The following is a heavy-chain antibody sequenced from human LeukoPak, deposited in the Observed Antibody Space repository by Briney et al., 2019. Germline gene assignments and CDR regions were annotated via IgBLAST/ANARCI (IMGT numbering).Heavy chain of an antibody. CDR1: GGSISSYY. D-gene: IGHD4-17*01. Sequence: PSETLSLTCTVSGGSISSYYWSWIRQPPGKGLEWIGYIYYSGSTNYNPSLKSRVTISVDTSKNQFSLKLSSATAADTAVYYCAGGRVTTSDYWGQGTLVTVSS. J-gene: IGHJ4*02. CDR2: IYYSGST. V-gene: IGHV4-59*01. CDR3: AGGRVTTSDY.